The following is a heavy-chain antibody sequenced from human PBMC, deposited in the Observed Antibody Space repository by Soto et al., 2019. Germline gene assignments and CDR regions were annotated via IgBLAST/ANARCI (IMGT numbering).Heavy chain of an antibody. CDR1: GYTFTSYG. CDR3: ARGRYGDY. CDR2: ISAHNGNT. J-gene: IGHJ4*02. V-gene: IGHV1-18*01. D-gene: IGHD1-1*01. Sequence: QVHLVQSGAEVKKPGASVKVSCKAAGYTFTSYGITWVRQAPGQGLEWMGWISAHNGNTDYAQKLQGRVIVTRDTSTSTAYMELRSLRSDDTAVYYCARGRYGDYWGQGALVTVSS.